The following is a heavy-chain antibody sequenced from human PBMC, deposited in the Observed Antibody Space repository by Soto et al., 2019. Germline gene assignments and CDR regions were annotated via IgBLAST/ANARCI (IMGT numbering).Heavy chain of an antibody. CDR3: GREAGDYDWYFDL. CDR1: GYMFSSHG. CDR2: ISPKSGDT. V-gene: IGHV1-18*01. J-gene: IGHJ2*01. D-gene: IGHD4-17*01. Sequence: QVQLLQSGAEVKEPGASVTVSCKTSGYMFSSHGLYWVRQAPGQGLEWMGWISPKSGDTNYVQSLQGRLTLSTDTSTSTAYLELRSLTSDDTAVYYCGREAGDYDWYFDLWGRGTPVTVSS.